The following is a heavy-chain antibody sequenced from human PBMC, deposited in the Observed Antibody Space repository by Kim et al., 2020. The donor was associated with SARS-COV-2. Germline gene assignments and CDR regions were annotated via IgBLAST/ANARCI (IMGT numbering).Heavy chain of an antibody. CDR3: AAPKIMYYYDSSGYYNDYYGMDV. V-gene: IGHV1-58*02. CDR2: IVVGSGNT. D-gene: IGHD3-22*01. Sequence: SVKVSCKASGFTFTSSAMQWVRQARGQRLEWIGWIVVGSGNTNYAQKFQERVTITRDMSTSTAYMELSSLRSEDTAVYYCAAPKIMYYYDSSGYYNDYYGMDVWGKGTTVTVSS. CDR1: GFTFTSSA. J-gene: IGHJ6*04.